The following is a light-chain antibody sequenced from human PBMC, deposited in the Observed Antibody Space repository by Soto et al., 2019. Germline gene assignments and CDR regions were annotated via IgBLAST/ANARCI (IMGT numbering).Light chain of an antibody. CDR3: QQLNSYPPFT. V-gene: IGKV1-9*01. Sequence: DLQLTQSPSFLSASVGDRVTITCRASQGISSYLAWYQQKPGKAPELPIYAASTLQSGDPSRFXGSGSGTEFTLTISSLQPEDFATYYCQQLNSYPPFTFGPGTKVDIK. CDR2: AAS. J-gene: IGKJ3*01. CDR1: QGISSY.